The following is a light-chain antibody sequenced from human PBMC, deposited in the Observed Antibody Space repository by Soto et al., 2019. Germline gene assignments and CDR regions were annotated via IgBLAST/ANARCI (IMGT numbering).Light chain of an antibody. CDR1: SSNIGAGYD. CDR2: GNS. J-gene: IGLJ1*01. Sequence: QSVLTQPPSVSGAPGQRVTISCTGSSSNIGAGYDVHWYQQLPGTAPKLLIYGNSNRPSGVPDRFSVSKSGTSASLAFTGLQAEDEADYYCQSYDSSLSGYVFGTGTKVTVL. CDR3: QSYDSSLSGYV. V-gene: IGLV1-40*01.